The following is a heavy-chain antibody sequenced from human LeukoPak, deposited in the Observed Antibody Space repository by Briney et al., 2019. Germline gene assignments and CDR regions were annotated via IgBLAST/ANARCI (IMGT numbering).Heavy chain of an antibody. V-gene: IGHV3-49*04. J-gene: IGHJ4*02. D-gene: IGHD2-2*01. CDR3: TRYCSSTSCQFDY. CDR2: IRSKAYGGTT. Sequence: PGRSLRLSCTASGFTLGDYAMSWVRQAPGKGLEWVGFIRSKAYGGTTEYAASVKGRFTISRDDSKSIAYLQMNSLKTEDTAVYYCTRYCSSTSCQFDYWGQGTLVTVSS. CDR1: GFTLGDYA.